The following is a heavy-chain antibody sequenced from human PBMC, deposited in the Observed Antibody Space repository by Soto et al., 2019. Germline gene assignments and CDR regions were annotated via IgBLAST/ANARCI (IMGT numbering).Heavy chain of an antibody. CDR1: GFTFSSYA. V-gene: IGHV3-30-3*01. CDR3: AREDIAVAADY. Sequence: QVQLVESGGGVVQPGRSLRLSCAASGFTFSSYAMHWVRQAPGKGLEWVAVISYDGSNKYYADSVKGRFTISRDNSKNTLYLQMNRLRAEDKAVYYCAREDIAVAADYWGQGTLVTVSS. J-gene: IGHJ4*02. CDR2: ISYDGSNK. D-gene: IGHD6-19*01.